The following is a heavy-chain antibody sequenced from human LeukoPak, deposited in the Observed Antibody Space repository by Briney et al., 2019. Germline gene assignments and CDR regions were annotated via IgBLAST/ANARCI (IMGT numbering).Heavy chain of an antibody. J-gene: IGHJ6*02. D-gene: IGHD3-10*01. CDR2: MNPNSGNT. CDR1: GYTYTSYD. Sequence: ASVKVSCKASGYTYTSYDINWVRQATGQGLEWMGWMNPNSGNTDDAQKFQGRVTVTRNTSISTAYMELSSLRSEDTAVYYCARVRVTMVRGVIITSSYYYYYGMDVWGQGTTVTVSS. V-gene: IGHV1-8*01. CDR3: ARVRVTMVRGVIITSSYYYYYGMDV.